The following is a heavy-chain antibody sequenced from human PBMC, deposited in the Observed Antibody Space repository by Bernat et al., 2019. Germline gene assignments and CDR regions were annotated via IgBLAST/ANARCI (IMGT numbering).Heavy chain of an antibody. Sequence: QITLKESGPTLVKPTQTLTLTCTFSGFSLSTSRVGVGWIRQPPGKALEWLAIVYWDDDNRYSPSLKNRLTVTKDTSKNQVVLTMTNMDPVETATYYGAHRLSTDGQFDYWGQGTLVTVSS. D-gene: IGHD5-24*01. CDR2: VYWDDDN. CDR1: GFSLSTSRVG. V-gene: IGHV2-5*02. CDR3: AHRLSTDGQFDY. J-gene: IGHJ4*02.